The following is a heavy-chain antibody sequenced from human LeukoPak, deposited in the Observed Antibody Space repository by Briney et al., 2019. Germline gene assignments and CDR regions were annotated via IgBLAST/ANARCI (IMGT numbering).Heavy chain of an antibody. D-gene: IGHD6-13*01. Sequence: HGEPLKISCKGSGYSFTSYWFGGLRQMPGKGLEWMGIIYLVDSDTRYSPSCQGQVTISADKSISTAYLQWRGLKASATAMYNVACSGGIAAAEPFDYWGQGTLVTVSS. V-gene: IGHV5-51*01. J-gene: IGHJ4*02. CDR3: ACSGGIAAAEPFDY. CDR1: GYSFTSYW. CDR2: IYLVDSDT.